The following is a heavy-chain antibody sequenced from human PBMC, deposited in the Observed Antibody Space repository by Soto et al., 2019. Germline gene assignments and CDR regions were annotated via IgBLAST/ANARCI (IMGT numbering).Heavy chain of an antibody. CDR2: ISANNGHT. CDR3: ARVQAIAATLGVDP. J-gene: IGHJ5*02. Sequence: ASVKVSCNASGYTFTSYGIAWVRQAPGQGLEWMGWISANNGHTNYAQNLQGRVTLTTDTSTATAYMELRSLRSDDTAVYYCARVQAIAATLGVDPWGQGTLVTVSS. V-gene: IGHV1-18*04. CDR1: GYTFTSYG. D-gene: IGHD2-15*01.